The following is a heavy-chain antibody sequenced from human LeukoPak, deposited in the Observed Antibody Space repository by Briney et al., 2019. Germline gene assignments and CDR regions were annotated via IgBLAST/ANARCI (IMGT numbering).Heavy chain of an antibody. D-gene: IGHD3-10*01. CDR2: IGVSGGNT. CDR1: GFIFSSYS. J-gene: IGHJ3*02. Sequence: PGGSLRLSCAASGFIFSSYSMSWVRQAPGKGLEWVSAIGVSGGNTYYADSVKGRFTISRDNSKNTLYLQMNSLRAEDTAVYYCARSIYASGSFYTFDIWGQGTMVTVSS. V-gene: IGHV3-23*01. CDR3: ARSIYASGSFYTFDI.